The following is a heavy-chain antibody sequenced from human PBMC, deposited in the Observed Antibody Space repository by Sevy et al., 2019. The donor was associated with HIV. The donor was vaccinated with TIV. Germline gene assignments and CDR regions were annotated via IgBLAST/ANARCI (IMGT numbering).Heavy chain of an antibody. D-gene: IGHD2-21*01. CDR1: GFTFTDYF. Sequence: GGCLSLSCAASGFTFTDYFMGWVRQAPGKGLEWVVDIDQDGSQKNYVDSVKGRFTISRDNAKNSVYLQLNRLRVDDTAVYYCTRELWPGDYWGQGTLVTVSS. CDR3: TRELWPGDY. CDR2: IDQDGSQK. V-gene: IGHV3-7*01. J-gene: IGHJ4*02.